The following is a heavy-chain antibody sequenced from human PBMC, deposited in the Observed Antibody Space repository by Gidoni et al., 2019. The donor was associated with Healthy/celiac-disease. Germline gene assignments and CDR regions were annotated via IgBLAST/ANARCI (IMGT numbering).Heavy chain of an antibody. CDR2: IYYSGST. J-gene: IGHJ3*02. CDR3: ARDLVTYRGAFDI. V-gene: IGHV4-59*01. Sequence: QVQLQESGPGLVKPSETLSLTCTVSGGSISSYYWSWIRQPPGKGLEWIGYIYYSGSTNYNPSLKSRVTISVDTSKNQFSLKLSSVTAADTAVYYCARDLVTYRGAFDIWGQGTMVTVSS. CDR1: GGSISSYY. D-gene: IGHD3-10*01.